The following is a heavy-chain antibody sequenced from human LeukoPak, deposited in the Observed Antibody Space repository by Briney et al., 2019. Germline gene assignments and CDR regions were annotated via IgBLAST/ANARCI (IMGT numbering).Heavy chain of an antibody. D-gene: IGHD6-19*01. CDR1: GFTFSSYA. CDR3: AKDPPYCSGWPPDY. CDR2: ISGSGGST. V-gene: IGHV3-23*01. Sequence: PGGSLRLFCAASGFTFSSYAMSWVRRAPGKGLEWVSAISGSGGSTYYADSVKGRFTISRDNSKNTLQLQMNSLRAEDTAVYYCAKDPPYCSGWPPDYWGQGTLVTVSS. J-gene: IGHJ4*02.